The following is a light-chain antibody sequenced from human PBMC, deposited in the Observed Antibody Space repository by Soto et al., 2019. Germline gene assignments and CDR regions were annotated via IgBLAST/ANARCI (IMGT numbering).Light chain of an antibody. CDR2: GAS. Sequence: EIVLTQSPGTLSLSPRERATLSCRASQCVSSSYLAWYQQKPGQAPRLLIYGASSRATGIPDRFSGSGSGTDFTLTISRLEPEDFEVYYCQQYGSSPYTFGQGTKLEIK. CDR1: QCVSSSY. CDR3: QQYGSSPYT. V-gene: IGKV3-20*01. J-gene: IGKJ2*01.